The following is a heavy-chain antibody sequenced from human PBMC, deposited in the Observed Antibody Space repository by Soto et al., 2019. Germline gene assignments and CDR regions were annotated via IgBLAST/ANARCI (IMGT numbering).Heavy chain of an antibody. V-gene: IGHV2-26*01. D-gene: IGHD3-9*01. CDR1: GFSLSNARMG. J-gene: IGHJ4*02. CDR3: ARINDILTGFDY. CDR2: IFSNDEK. Sequence: SGPTLVNPSETLTLTCTVSGFSLSNARMGVSWIRQPPGKALEWLAHIFSNDEKSYSTSLKSRFTISKDTSKSQVVLTMTNLDPVDTATYYCARINDILTGFDYWGQGTLVTVSS.